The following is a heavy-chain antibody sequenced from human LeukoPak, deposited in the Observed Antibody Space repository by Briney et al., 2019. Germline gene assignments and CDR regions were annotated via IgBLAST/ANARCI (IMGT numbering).Heavy chain of an antibody. V-gene: IGHV4-39*01. CDR3: ARQTGSGLFTLP. D-gene: IGHD3/OR15-3a*01. J-gene: IGHJ4*02. CDR2: IYYTGNT. CDR1: GVSISSSNSY. Sequence: ASETLSLTCTVSGVSISSSNSYWGWIRQPPGKGLEWIGSIYYTGNTYYNASLKSRVTISIDTSKNQISLRLTSVTATDTAMYYCARQTGSGLFTLPGGQGTLVTVSS.